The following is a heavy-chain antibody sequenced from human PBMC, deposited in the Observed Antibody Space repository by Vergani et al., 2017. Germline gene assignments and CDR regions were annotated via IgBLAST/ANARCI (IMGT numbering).Heavy chain of an antibody. D-gene: IGHD3-10*01. V-gene: IGHV4-59*02. CDR3: ARSRIYYGAGSPDY. CDR2: VSFRGDT. J-gene: IGHJ4*02. CDR1: GASVNSYY. Sequence: QVKLQESGPGLVKPSETLSLTCTVSGASVNSYYWSWIRQPPGKGLEWMGYVSFRGDTLYDPSVKGRMTISLNTSSNQFSLYLTSVTAADTAVYYCARSRIYYGAGSPDYWGQGILVTVTS.